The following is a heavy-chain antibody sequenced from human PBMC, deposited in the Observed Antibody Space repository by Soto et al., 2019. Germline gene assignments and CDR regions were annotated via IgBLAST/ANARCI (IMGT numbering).Heavy chain of an antibody. CDR2: ISYDGSNK. D-gene: IGHD3-22*01. V-gene: IGHV3-30-3*01. Sequence: PGGSLRLSCAASGFSFSDYPMNWVRQAPGKGLEWVAVISYDGSNKYYADSVKGRFTSSRDNSKNTLYLQMNSLRAEDTAVYYCARDRNYYDSSGLDYWGQGTLVTVSS. J-gene: IGHJ4*02. CDR1: GFSFSDYP. CDR3: ARDRNYYDSSGLDY.